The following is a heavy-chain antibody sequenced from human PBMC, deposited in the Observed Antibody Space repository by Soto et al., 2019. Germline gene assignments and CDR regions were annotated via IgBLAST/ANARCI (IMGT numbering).Heavy chain of an antibody. J-gene: IGHJ3*02. D-gene: IGHD6-19*01. V-gene: IGHV1-8*01. CDR1: GYTFTSYD. CDR2: VNPNSGNT. CDR3: ATYSSGWYKWYDAFDI. Sequence: ASVKVSCKASGYTFTSYDINWVRQATGQGLEWMGWVNPNSGNTGYAQKFQGRVTMTRNTSISTAYMELSSLRSEDTAVYYCATYSSGWYKWYDAFDIWGQGTMVTVSS.